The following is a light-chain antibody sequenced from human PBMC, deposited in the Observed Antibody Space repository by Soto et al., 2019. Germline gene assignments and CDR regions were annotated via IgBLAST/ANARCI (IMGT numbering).Light chain of an antibody. CDR2: DVN. CDR3: TSWTTSTTMI. CDR1: SIDIGAYNF. V-gene: IGLV2-14*03. J-gene: IGLJ2*01. Sequence: QSALPRPASVSGPLGQSITIPCTGTSIDIGAYNFVSWYQQHPGKAPKLMLYDVNIRPSGVSNRFSGSKSGNTASLTISGLQAEDEADYYCTSWTTSTTMIFGGGTKLTVL.